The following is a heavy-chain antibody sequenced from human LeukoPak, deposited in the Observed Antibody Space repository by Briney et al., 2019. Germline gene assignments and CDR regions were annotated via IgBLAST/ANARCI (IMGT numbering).Heavy chain of an antibody. J-gene: IGHJ2*01. Sequence: ASVKVSCKASGYTFTSYYMHWVRQAPGQGLEWMGIINPSGGSTSYAQKFQGRVTMTRDKSTSTVYMELSSLRSEDTAVYYCARAPMGSGMDWYFDLWGRGTLVTVSS. V-gene: IGHV1-46*01. D-gene: IGHD3-10*01. CDR2: INPSGGST. CDR3: ARAPMGSGMDWYFDL. CDR1: GYTFTSYY.